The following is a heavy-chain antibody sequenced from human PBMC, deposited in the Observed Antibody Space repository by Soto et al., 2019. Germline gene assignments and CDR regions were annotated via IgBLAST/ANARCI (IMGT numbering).Heavy chain of an antibody. Sequence: QVQLVESGGGVVQPGKSLRLSCAASGFSFSSYGMHWVRQAPGKGLEWVAVIWYDGSNEDYADSVKGRFAISRDNSKNTLYLQMNSLRADDTAVYCCARDRDYYDNSGYALDIWGQGTVVTVSS. V-gene: IGHV3-33*01. CDR1: GFSFSSYG. CDR3: ARDRDYYDNSGYALDI. J-gene: IGHJ3*02. CDR2: IWYDGSNE. D-gene: IGHD3-22*01.